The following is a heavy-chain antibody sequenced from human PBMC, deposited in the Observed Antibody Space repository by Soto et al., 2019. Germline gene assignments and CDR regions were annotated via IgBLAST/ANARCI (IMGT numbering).Heavy chain of an antibody. CDR3: ARDGRSEWFGELSPFYYYYYMDV. J-gene: IGHJ6*03. CDR1: GYTFTSYG. CDR2: ISAYNGNT. V-gene: IGHV1-18*01. D-gene: IGHD3-10*01. Sequence: GASVKVSCKASGYTFTSYGISWVRQAPGQGLEWMGWISAYNGNTNYAQKLQGRVTMTTDTSTSTAYMELRSLRSDDTAVYYCARDGRSEWFGELSPFYYYYYMDVWGKATTVTVSS.